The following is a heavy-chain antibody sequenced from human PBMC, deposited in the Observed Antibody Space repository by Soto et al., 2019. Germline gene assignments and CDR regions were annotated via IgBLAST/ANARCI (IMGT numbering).Heavy chain of an antibody. CDR3: ARGRYGDY. CDR2: LSAHNGNT. Sequence: QIHLVQSGAEVKKPGASVKVSCKGSGYGFTTYGSTWVRQPPGQGLEWMALLSAHNGNTNYVQKLQGRVTATRDTSTSMADMVLRSLRSYDTAVYYFARGRYGDYWGQGDLVTVSS. J-gene: IGHJ4*02. CDR1: GYGFTTYG. D-gene: IGHD1-1*01. V-gene: IGHV1-18*01.